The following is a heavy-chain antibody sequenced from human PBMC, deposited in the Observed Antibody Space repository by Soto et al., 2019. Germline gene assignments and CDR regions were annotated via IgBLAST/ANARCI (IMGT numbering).Heavy chain of an antibody. CDR2: IYHSGST. Sequence: SETLSLTCAVSGGSISSSNWWSWVRQPPGKGLEWIGEIYHSGSTNYNPSLKSRVTISVDKSKNQFPLKLSSVTAADTAVYYCARERKVVGATTSYYFDYWGQGTLVTVSS. V-gene: IGHV4-4*02. CDR1: GGSISSSNW. CDR3: ARERKVVGATTSYYFDY. D-gene: IGHD1-26*01. J-gene: IGHJ4*02.